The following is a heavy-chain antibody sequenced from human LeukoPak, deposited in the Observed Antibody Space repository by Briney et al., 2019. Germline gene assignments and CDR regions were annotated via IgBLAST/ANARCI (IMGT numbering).Heavy chain of an antibody. CDR1: GGSISSSSYY. V-gene: IGHV4-39*07. D-gene: IGHD1-26*01. CDR2: IYYSGST. J-gene: IGHJ4*02. CDR3: ARERWSGSYSDY. Sequence: PSETLSLTCTVSGGSISSSSYYWGWIRQPPGKGLEWIGSIYYSGSTYYNPSLKSRVTISVDTSKNQFSLKLSSVTAADTAVYYCARERWSGSYSDYWGQGTLVTVSS.